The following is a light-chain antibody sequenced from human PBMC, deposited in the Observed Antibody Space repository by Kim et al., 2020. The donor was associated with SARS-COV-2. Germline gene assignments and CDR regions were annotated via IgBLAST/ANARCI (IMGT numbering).Light chain of an antibody. CDR2: ADN. CDR3: NSRDSSGDLLV. V-gene: IGLV3-19*01. CDR1: SLRTYS. J-gene: IGLJ2*01. Sequence: SSELTQDPAVSVALGQSVRITCQGDSLRTYSANWHHQKPGQAPVLVIFADNNRPSGIPDRFSGSTSGNTASLTITGTQAEDEGDYYCNSRDSSGDLLVFG.